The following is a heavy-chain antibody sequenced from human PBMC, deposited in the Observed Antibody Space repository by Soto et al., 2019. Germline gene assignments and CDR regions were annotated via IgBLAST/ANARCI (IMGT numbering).Heavy chain of an antibody. J-gene: IGHJ4*02. Sequence: PGESLKISCKASGYSLSKYWIGWVRQMPGEGPEWMTIINPADSDTRYSPSFRGPVTISADKSIRTAYLPWSSLETADTPMFYCARQVDAGRFACGGKGPLVTVSS. CDR3: ARQVDAGRFAC. CDR2: INPADSDT. CDR1: GYSLSKYW. V-gene: IGHV5-51*01.